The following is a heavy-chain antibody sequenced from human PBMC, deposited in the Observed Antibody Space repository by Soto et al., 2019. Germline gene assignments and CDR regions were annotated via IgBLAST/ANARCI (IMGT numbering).Heavy chain of an antibody. CDR2: ISDGGSYT. J-gene: IGHJ6*02. CDR1: GFTFSDFY. D-gene: IGHD6-19*01. Sequence: GGSLRLSCVASGFTFSDFYMAWIRRAPGKGLEWVSYISDGGSYTNHGASVRGRVTVSRDDARNSLYLQMNSLRVEDTGIYYCARAPGAVNSYDGVDVWSQGTTVTVSS. V-gene: IGHV3-11*06. CDR3: ARAPGAVNSYDGVDV.